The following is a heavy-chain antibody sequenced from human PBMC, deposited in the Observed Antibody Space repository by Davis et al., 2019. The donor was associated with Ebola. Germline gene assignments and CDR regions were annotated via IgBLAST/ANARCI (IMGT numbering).Heavy chain of an antibody. Sequence: MPSETLSLTCTVSGGSVSSGSYYWSWIRQPPGKGLEWIGYIYYSGSTNYNPSLKSRVTISVDTSKNQFSLKLSSVTAADTAVYYCARGRGRVAAAGYEVIAAWFDPWGQGTLVTVSS. CDR3: ARGRGRVAAAGYEVIAAWFDP. CDR1: GGSVSSGSYY. V-gene: IGHV4-61*01. CDR2: IYYSGST. D-gene: IGHD6-13*01. J-gene: IGHJ5*02.